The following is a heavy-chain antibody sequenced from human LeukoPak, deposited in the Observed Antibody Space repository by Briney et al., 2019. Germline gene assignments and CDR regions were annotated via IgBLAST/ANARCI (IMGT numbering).Heavy chain of an antibody. Sequence: PSQTLSLTCTVSGGSISSGSYYWSWIRQPAGKGLEWIGRIYTSGSTNYNPSLKSRVTISVDASKNQFSLKLSSVTAADTAVYYCAREGAARPHNSGLDYWGQGTLVTVSS. CDR1: GGSISSGSYY. J-gene: IGHJ4*02. CDR3: AREGAARPHNSGLDY. V-gene: IGHV4-61*02. D-gene: IGHD6-6*01. CDR2: IYTSGST.